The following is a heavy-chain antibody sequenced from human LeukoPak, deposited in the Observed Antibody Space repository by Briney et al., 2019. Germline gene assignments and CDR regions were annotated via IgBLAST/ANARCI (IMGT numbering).Heavy chain of an antibody. Sequence: GGSLRLSCAASGFTFSSYGMHWVRQAPGKGLEWVAVIWVDGSDKYYADSVKDRFTISRDTSKSTLYLQMNSLRAEDTAVYYCARDVGLRTYYYGLDVWGQGTTVTVS. V-gene: IGHV3-33*01. CDR3: ARDVGLRTYYYGLDV. D-gene: IGHD4-17*01. J-gene: IGHJ6*02. CDR2: IWVDGSDK. CDR1: GFTFSSYG.